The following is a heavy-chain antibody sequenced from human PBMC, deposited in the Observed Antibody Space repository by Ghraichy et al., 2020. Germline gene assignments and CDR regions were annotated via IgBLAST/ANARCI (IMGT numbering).Heavy chain of an antibody. Sequence: SQTLSLTCAVYGGSFTGYYWSWIRQPPGQGLEWIGEINHSGSTNYNPSLTSRVTISVDTSTNQFSLKLSSVPAADTAVYYCSRPHPPNRAGHPYSSSWYLHYYDKDVWGKGTTVTVSS. CDR3: SRPHPPNRAGHPYSSSWYLHYYDKDV. J-gene: IGHJ6*03. CDR2: INHSGST. D-gene: IGHD6-13*01. V-gene: IGHV4-34*01. CDR1: GGSFTGYY.